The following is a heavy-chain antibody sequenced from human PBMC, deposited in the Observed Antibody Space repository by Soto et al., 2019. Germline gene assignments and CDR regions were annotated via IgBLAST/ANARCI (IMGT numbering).Heavy chain of an antibody. J-gene: IGHJ6*02. CDR3: ARERTGTTSMDV. Sequence: APMKVSCKASGGTLTSYDNNWVRQATGKGLEWMGWMNPNSGNTGYAQKFQGRVTMTRKTSISTAYMERSSLRSEDTAVYYCARERTGTTSMDVWGQGTTVTVSS. V-gene: IGHV1-8*01. CDR2: MNPNSGNT. D-gene: IGHD1-1*01. CDR1: GGTLTSYD.